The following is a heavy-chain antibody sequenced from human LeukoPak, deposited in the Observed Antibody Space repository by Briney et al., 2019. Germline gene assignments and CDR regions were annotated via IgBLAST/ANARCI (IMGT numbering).Heavy chain of an antibody. J-gene: IGHJ3*02. D-gene: IGHD4-17*01. CDR3: AKARLRNDAFDI. V-gene: IGHV3-21*04. CDR1: GFTFSNYG. Sequence: GGSLRLSCAASGFTFSNYGVNWVRQAPGNGLEWVSSISSSSSYIYYADSVKGRFTISRDIAKNSLYLQMNSLRAEDTAVYYCAKARLRNDAFDIWGQGTRVTVSS. CDR2: ISSSSSYI.